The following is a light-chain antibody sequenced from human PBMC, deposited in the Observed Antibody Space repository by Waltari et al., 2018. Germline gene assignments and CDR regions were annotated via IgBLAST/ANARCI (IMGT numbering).Light chain of an antibody. Sequence: QSVLTQPPSVSEAPRPRVTISCSGSSSNIGNNAVNWYQHLPGRAPRLLIYHDGPLPTGVSDRFSGSSSRTSASLAISGRQSAYEADYYWATWEDSLSGPVFGGGTKLTVL. CDR2: HDG. CDR1: SSNIGNNA. CDR3: ATWEDSLSGPV. V-gene: IGLV1-36*01. J-gene: IGLJ2*01.